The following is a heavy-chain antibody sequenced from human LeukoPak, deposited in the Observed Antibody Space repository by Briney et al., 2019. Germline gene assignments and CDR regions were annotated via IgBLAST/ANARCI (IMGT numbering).Heavy chain of an antibody. CDR3: ARDSSLRGNAFDI. CDR1: GGTFSSYA. J-gene: IGHJ3*02. CDR2: IIPIFGTA. V-gene: IGHV1-69*05. D-gene: IGHD3-10*01. Sequence: SVKVSCKASGGTFSSYAISWVRQAPGQGLEWMGRIIPIFGTANYAQKFQGRVTITTDESTSTAYMGLSSLRSEDTAVYYCARDSSLRGNAFDIWGPGTMVTVSS.